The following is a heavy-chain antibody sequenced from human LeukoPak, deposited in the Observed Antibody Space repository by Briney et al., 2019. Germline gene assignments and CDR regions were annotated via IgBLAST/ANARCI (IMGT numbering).Heavy chain of an antibody. CDR3: ARGKGSSTRPLAVKWFDP. V-gene: IGHV4-30-2*01. CDR1: GGSISSGGYS. D-gene: IGHD2-2*01. CDR2: IYHSGST. Sequence: PSETLSLTCAVSGGSISSGGYSWSWIRQPPGKGLEWIGYIYHSGSTYYNPSLKSRVTISVDRSKNQFSLKLSSVTAADTAVYYCARGKGSSTRPLAVKWFDPWGQGTLVTVSS. J-gene: IGHJ5*02.